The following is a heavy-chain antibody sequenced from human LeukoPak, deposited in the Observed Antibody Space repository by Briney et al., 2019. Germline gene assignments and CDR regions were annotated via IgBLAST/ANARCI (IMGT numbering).Heavy chain of an antibody. V-gene: IGHV4-4*07. CDR2: IYTSGRT. D-gene: IGHD6-19*01. Sequence: SETLPLTCTVSGGPINSHHWNWIRQPAAKGLEWIGRIYTSGRTNYNPYLKSRVTMSVDTSKNQFSLKLSSVTAADTAVYYCARGVEQWLVPYFDYWGQGTLVTVSS. J-gene: IGHJ4*02. CDR3: ARGVEQWLVPYFDY. CDR1: GGPINSHH.